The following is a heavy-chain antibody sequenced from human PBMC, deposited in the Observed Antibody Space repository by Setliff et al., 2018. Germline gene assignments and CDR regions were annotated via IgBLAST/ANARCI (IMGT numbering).Heavy chain of an antibody. J-gene: IGHJ5*02. V-gene: IGHV4-59*11. D-gene: IGHD2-2*01. CDR2: IYYSGST. CDR3: AREVNIQNIVVVPAATFDP. CDR1: GGSISSHY. Sequence: PSETLSLTCTVSGGSISSHYWSWIRQPPGKGLEWIGSIYYSGSTNYNPSLKSRVTISVDTSKNQFSLKLSSVAAADTAVYYCAREVNIQNIVVVPAATFDPWGQRTLVTVSS.